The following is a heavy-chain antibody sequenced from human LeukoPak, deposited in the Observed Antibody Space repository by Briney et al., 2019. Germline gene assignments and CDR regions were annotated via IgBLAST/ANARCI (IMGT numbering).Heavy chain of an antibody. Sequence: ASVKVSCKVSGYTLTELSMHWVRQAPGKGLEWMGGFDPEDGETIYAQKFQGRVTVTEDTSTDTAYMELSSLRSEDTAVYYCACSGSYLDYWGQGTLVTVSS. CDR3: ACSGSYLDY. J-gene: IGHJ4*02. V-gene: IGHV1-24*01. CDR2: FDPEDGET. D-gene: IGHD3-10*02. CDR1: GYTLTELS.